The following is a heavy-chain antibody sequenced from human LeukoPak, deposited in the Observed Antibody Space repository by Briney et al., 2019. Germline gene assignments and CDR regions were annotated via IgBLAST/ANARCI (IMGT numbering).Heavy chain of an antibody. CDR1: GGSISSYY. V-gene: IGHV4-59*01. Sequence: SETLSLTCTVYGGSISSYYWSWIRQPPGKGLEWIGYIYYSGSTNYNPSLKSRVTISVDTSKNQFSLKLSSVTAADTAVYYCAREIYDSSGYYYNWFDPWGQGTLVTVSS. D-gene: IGHD3-22*01. CDR3: AREIYDSSGYYYNWFDP. CDR2: IYYSGST. J-gene: IGHJ5*02.